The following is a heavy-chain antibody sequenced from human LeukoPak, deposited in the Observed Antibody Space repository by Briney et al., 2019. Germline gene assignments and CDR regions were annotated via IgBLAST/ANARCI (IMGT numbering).Heavy chain of an antibody. CDR1: GYSISSGFY. CDR2: IYSSGST. V-gene: IGHV4-38-2*02. Sequence: SETLSLTCTVSGYSISSGFYWGWIRQPPGKGLEWSESIYSSGSTFYNPSLKSRVTISVDTSKNQVSLKLRSVTAADTAVYYCARGDSGWYLGLGFDYWGQGTLVTVSS. CDR3: ARGDSGWYLGLGFDY. D-gene: IGHD6-19*01. J-gene: IGHJ4*02.